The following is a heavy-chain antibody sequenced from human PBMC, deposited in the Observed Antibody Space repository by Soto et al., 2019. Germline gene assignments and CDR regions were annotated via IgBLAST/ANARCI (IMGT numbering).Heavy chain of an antibody. J-gene: IGHJ6*02. CDR1: GYTFTRYY. CDR2: INPSGGST. CDR3: ASPHSGSYSASPRYYYGMDV. D-gene: IGHD1-26*01. Sequence: ASVKVSFKATGYTFTRYYMQWVRQAPGQGLELMGIINPSGGSTNYAQKFQGRVTMTRDTSTSTVYMELSSLRSEDTAVYYCASPHSGSYSASPRYYYGMDVWGQGTTVTVYS. V-gene: IGHV1-46*01.